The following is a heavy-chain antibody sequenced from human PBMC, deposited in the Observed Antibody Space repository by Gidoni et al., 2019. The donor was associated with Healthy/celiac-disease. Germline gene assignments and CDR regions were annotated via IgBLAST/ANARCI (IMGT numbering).Heavy chain of an antibody. J-gene: IGHJ4*02. CDR3: TSGIAAAGTRLDY. D-gene: IGHD6-13*01. Sequence: AYAASVKGRFTISRDDSKNTAYLQMNSLKTEDTAVYYCTSGIAAAGTRLDYWGQGTLVSVSS. V-gene: IGHV3-73*01.